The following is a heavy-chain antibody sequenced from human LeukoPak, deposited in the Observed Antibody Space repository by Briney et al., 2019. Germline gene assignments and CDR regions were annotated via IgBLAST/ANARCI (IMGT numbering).Heavy chain of an antibody. V-gene: IGHV4-59*01. Sequence: SETLSLTCTVTGGSISPYHWSWIRQPPGKGLEWIGYIYYSGTTTNYNPSLRSRVTISVDTSKNQFSLRLTSVTAADTAVYYCARGFDSKSTYFDYWGQGTLVTVSS. J-gene: IGHJ4*02. CDR3: ARGFDSKSTYFDY. D-gene: IGHD5-12*01. CDR1: GGSISPYH. CDR2: IYYSGTTT.